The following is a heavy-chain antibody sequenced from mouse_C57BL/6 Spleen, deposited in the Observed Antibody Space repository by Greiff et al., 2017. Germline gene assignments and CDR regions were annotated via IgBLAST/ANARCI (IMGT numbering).Heavy chain of an antibody. D-gene: IGHD1-1*01. CDR1: GYTFTSYW. CDR3: VPLTTVVATNFDV. Sequence: VQLQQPGAELVKPGASVKLSCKASGYTFTSYWMHWVKQRPGQGLEWIGMIHPNSGSTNYNEKFKSKATLTVDKSSSTAYMQLSSLTSEDSAVYYCVPLTTVVATNFDVWGTGTTVTVSS. CDR2: IHPNSGST. V-gene: IGHV1-64*01. J-gene: IGHJ1*03.